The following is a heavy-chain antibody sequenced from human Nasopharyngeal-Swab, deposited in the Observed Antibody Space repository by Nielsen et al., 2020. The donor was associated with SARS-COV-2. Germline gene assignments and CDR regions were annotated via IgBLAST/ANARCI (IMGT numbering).Heavy chain of an antibody. CDR3: ATDWEGIADY. D-gene: IGHD1-26*01. CDR1: GFTFSSYW. CDR2: IQSKTDGGTT. V-gene: IGHV3-15*01. Sequence: GESLKISCSASGFTFSSYWMSWVRQAPGKGLEWVGRIQSKTDGGTTDYAAPVKGRFTISRDDSKNTLYLQMNSLKTEDTAVYYCATDWEGIADYWGQGTLVTVSS. J-gene: IGHJ4*02.